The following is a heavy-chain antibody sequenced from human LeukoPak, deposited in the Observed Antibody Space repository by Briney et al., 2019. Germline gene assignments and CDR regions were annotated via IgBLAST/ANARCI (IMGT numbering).Heavy chain of an antibody. J-gene: IGHJ4*02. CDR3: ARVGIAAPYYFDY. D-gene: IGHD6-6*01. CDR2: IYTSGST. V-gene: IGHV4-4*07. Sequence: PSETLSLTCTVSGGSISSHYWSWIRQPAGKGLEWIGRIYTSGSTNYNPSLKSRVTMSVDTSKNQFSLKLSSVTAADTAVYYCARVGIAAPYYFDYWGQGTLVTVSS. CDR1: GGSISSHY.